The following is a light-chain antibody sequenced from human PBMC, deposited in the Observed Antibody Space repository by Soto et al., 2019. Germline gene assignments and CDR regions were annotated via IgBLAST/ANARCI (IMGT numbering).Light chain of an antibody. Sequence: EIVWTQSPGTLSLSPGERATLSCRASQSVSSSYLAWYQRKPGQAPRLLIYGASSRATGIPDRFSGSGSGTDFNLTISRLEPEDFAMYYCQHYGSSPRTFGQGTKV. CDR2: GAS. CDR1: QSVSSSY. CDR3: QHYGSSPRT. J-gene: IGKJ1*01. V-gene: IGKV3-20*01.